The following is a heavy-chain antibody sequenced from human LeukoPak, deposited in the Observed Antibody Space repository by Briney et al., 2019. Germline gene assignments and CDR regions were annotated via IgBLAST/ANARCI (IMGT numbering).Heavy chain of an antibody. J-gene: IGHJ6*02. D-gene: IGHD3-3*01. CDR3: ARYYDFWSGYLRNYGMDV. V-gene: IGHV4-4*02. CDR1: GGSISSSNW. Sequence: PSETLSLTCAVSGGSISSSNWWSWVRQPPGKGLEWIGEIYHSGSTNYNPSLKSRVTISVDKSKNQFSLKLSSVTAADTAVYYCARYYDFWSGYLRNYGMDVWGQGTTVTVSS. CDR2: IYHSGST.